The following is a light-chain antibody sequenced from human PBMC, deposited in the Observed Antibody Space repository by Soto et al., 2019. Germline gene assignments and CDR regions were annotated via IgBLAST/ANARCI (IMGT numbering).Light chain of an antibody. V-gene: IGKV1-9*01. CDR3: QYLNSFPLT. J-gene: IGKJ4*01. CDR1: QDIASY. CDR2: LAS. Sequence: SQLTQSPSSLSASVGDRVTITCRASQDIASYLAWYQQKPGKAPKLLIYLASTLQGGVPSRFSGSGSGTDFTLTISSLQPEDFATYYCQYLNSFPLTFGGGTKVDIK.